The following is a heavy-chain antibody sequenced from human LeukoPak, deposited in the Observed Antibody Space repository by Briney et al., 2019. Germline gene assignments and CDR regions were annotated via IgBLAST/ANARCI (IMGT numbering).Heavy chain of an antibody. V-gene: IGHV3-30*18. CDR1: GFTFSSYG. CDR3: AKDFSSFGPPVFDY. Sequence: GGSLRLSCAASGFTFSSYGMHWVRQAPGKGLEWVAVISYDGSNKYYADSVKGRFTISRDNSKNTLYLQMNSLRAEDKAVYYCAKDFSSFGPPVFDYGGQGPLVTVS. D-gene: IGHD5-18*01. J-gene: IGHJ4*02. CDR2: ISYDGSNK.